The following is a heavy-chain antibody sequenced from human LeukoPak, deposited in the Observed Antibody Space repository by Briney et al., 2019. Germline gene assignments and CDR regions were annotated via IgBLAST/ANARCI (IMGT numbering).Heavy chain of an antibody. CDR2: ISSSGSTI. Sequence: PGGSLRLSCAASGFTFSSYEMNWVRQAPGKGLEWVSYISSSGSTIYYADSVKGRFTISRDNAKNSLYLQMNSLRAEDTAVYYCARRRVWFGELLFRYFDYWGQGTLVTVSS. CDR3: ARRRVWFGELLFRYFDY. V-gene: IGHV3-48*03. J-gene: IGHJ4*02. CDR1: GFTFSSYE. D-gene: IGHD3-10*01.